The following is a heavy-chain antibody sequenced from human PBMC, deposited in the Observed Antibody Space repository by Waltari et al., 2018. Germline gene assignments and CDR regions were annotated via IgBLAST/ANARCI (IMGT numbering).Heavy chain of an antibody. CDR2: IDPEDGAT. D-gene: IGHD1-26*01. J-gene: IGHJ3*02. Sequence: EVQLVQSGAEVKKPGATVKISCRASGYSFIDYYMHWVKKAPGKGLEWMGRIDPEDGATVYAEKFQGRVTITADESTSTAYMELSSLRSEDTAVYYCARDRPGAWAFDIWGQGTMVTVSS. V-gene: IGHV1-69-2*01. CDR1: GYSFIDYY. CDR3: ARDRPGAWAFDI.